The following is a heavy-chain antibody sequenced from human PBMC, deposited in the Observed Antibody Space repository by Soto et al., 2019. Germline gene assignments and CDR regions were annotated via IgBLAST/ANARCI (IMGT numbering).Heavy chain of an antibody. D-gene: IGHD3-16*02. J-gene: IGHJ3*01. CDR1: GLTFRDAW. Sequence: GGSLRLSCAASGLTFRDAWMTWVRQAPGKGTEWVGLIRSKGSGGTADYAAPMKGRFILSRDDSKNTVYLQMNSLKTEDTALYYCTKYRPLTYGGVIATWGQGTMVTVSS. V-gene: IGHV3-15*01. CDR2: IRSKGSGGTA. CDR3: TKYRPLTYGGVIAT.